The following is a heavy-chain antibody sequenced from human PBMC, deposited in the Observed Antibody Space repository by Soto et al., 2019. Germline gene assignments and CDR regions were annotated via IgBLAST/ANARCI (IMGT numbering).Heavy chain of an antibody. Sequence: QITLKESGPTLVKPTQTLTLTCTFSGFSLITSGVGVGWIRQPPGKALEWLALIYWDDDKRYSPSLKSRLTSTKDTSKNQVVLTMTNMDPVDTATYYCAHRRPLTNSWNGGWFDPWGQGTLVTVSS. J-gene: IGHJ5*02. CDR1: GFSLITSGVG. CDR3: AHRRPLTNSWNGGWFDP. V-gene: IGHV2-5*02. CDR2: IYWDDDK. D-gene: IGHD2-8*01.